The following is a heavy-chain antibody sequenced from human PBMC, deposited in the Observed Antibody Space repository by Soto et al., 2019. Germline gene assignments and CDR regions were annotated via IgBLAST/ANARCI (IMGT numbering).Heavy chain of an antibody. CDR1: GGSISSSRYY. Sequence: QLQLQESGPGVVNPSETLSLTCTVSGGSISSSRYYWGWIRQPPGKGLEWIGSLYYSGSIHYNPSLKSRVTISVDTSKNQFSLKLYSVTAADTAVYYCARGNTMTAAYGDYYYYYMDVWGKGTTVTVFS. D-gene: IGHD2-21*02. CDR3: ARGNTMTAAYGDYYYYYMDV. CDR2: LYYSGSI. V-gene: IGHV4-39*01. J-gene: IGHJ6*03.